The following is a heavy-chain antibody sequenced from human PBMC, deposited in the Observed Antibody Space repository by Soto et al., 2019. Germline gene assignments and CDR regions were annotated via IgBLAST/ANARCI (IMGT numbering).Heavy chain of an antibody. CDR2: MNPNSGNT. V-gene: IGHV1-8*01. J-gene: IGHJ6*02. D-gene: IGHD3-3*01. CDR1: GYTSTSYD. CDR3: ARQYYDFWSGYYGDYYYGMDV. Sequence: GASVKVSCKASGYTSTSYDINWVRQATGQGFEYLGWMNPNSGNTGYVKKFQGWVTMTRDTSISTAYMELSRLRSDDTAVYYCARQYYDFWSGYYGDYYYGMDVWGQGTMVTVSS.